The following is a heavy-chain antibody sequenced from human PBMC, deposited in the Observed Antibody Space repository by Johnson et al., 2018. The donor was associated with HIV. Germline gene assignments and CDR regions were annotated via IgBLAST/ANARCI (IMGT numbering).Heavy chain of an antibody. CDR2: ISYDGSNK. CDR1: GFTFSSYG. Sequence: QMQLVESGGGVVQPGRSLRLSCAASGFTFSSYGMHWVRQAPGKGLEWVAVISYDGSNKYYADSVKGRFTISRDNSKNTLYLQMNSLRAEATAVYYCAREKQWLGAGGPSDAFDIWGQGTMVTVSS. D-gene: IGHD6-19*01. CDR3: AREKQWLGAGGPSDAFDI. V-gene: IGHV3-30*03. J-gene: IGHJ3*02.